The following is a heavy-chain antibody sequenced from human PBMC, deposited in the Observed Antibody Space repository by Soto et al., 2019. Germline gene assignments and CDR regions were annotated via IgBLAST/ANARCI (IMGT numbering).Heavy chain of an antibody. V-gene: IGHV1-18*01. Sequence: QVQMVQSGPEVKMPGASVKVSCKTSGYTFTAYGLAWLRQAPGQRPEWMGWVSTNDDRTNYARKFQGRVTMTTARSATTTSMELRSLGTDDTAVYYCARELNTESSAYYSFAFWGQGILVSVSS. J-gene: IGHJ4*02. CDR3: ARELNTESSAYYSFAF. CDR2: VSTNDDRT. D-gene: IGHD3-22*01. CDR1: GYTFTAYG.